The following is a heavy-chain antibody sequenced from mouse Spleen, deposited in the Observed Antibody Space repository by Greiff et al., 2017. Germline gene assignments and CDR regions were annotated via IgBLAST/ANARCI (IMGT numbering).Heavy chain of an antibody. V-gene: IGHV3-8*01. CDR3: ARSSAYCRDGFAY. CDR1: GYSFTSDY. J-gene: IGHJ3*01. CDR2: ISNSGST. D-gene: IGHD2-14*01. Sequence: EVQLQQSGPGLAKPSQTLSLTCSVTGYSFTSDYLNWIRKFPGNKLEYMGYISNSGSTYYNPSLKSGISITRETSKNQYFLQLNSMTTEDTATYYCARSSAYCRDGFAYWGQGTLVTVSA.